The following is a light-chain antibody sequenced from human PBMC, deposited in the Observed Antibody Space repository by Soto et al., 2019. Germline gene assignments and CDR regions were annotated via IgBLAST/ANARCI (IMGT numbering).Light chain of an antibody. J-gene: IGLJ2*01. CDR3: QSYDSSLSVL. CDR2: GNS. V-gene: IGLV1-40*01. CDR1: SSNIGAGYD. Sequence: QSVLTQPPSVSGAPGQRVTISCTGRSSNIGAGYDVHWYQQLPGTAPKLLIYGNSTRPSGVPDRFSGSKSGTSASLSITGLQAEDEADYYCQSYDSSLSVLFGGGPKLNVL.